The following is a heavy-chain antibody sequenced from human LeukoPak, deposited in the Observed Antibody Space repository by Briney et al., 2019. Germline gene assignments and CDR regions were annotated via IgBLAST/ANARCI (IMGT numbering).Heavy chain of an antibody. D-gene: IGHD6-19*01. Sequence: PSQTLSLTCTVSGGSISSGDYYWSWIRQPPGKGLERIGYIYYSGSTYYNPSLKSRVTISVDTSNNQFSLRLSSVTAADTAVYYCARGPEYSSCWYESSNWFDPWGQGTLVTVSS. V-gene: IGHV4-30-4*01. CDR1: GGSISSGDYY. CDR3: ARGPEYSSCWYESSNWFDP. J-gene: IGHJ5*02. CDR2: IYYSGST.